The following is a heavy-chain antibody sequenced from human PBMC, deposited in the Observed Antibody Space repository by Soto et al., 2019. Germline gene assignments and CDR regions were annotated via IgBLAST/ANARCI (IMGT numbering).Heavy chain of an antibody. Sequence: SETLSLTCAVSGGSISSSNWWSWVRQPPGKGLEWTGEIYHSGSTNYNPSLKSRVTISVDKSKNQFSLNLASVTAADTAVYYCATQGFGVLHGLVDVWGQGTTVTVS. D-gene: IGHD3-10*01. CDR1: GGSISSSNW. CDR2: IYHSGST. CDR3: ATQGFGVLHGLVDV. J-gene: IGHJ6*02. V-gene: IGHV4-4*02.